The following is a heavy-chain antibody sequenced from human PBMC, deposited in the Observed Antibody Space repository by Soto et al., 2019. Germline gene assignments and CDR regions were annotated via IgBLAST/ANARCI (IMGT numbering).Heavy chain of an antibody. D-gene: IGHD3-10*01. Sequence: APVKGSCKTSCYTFFSYAITWVRQAPGQGLEWMGWISPKDGKTNYAQRLQARVTMTTDTSTSTAYMELRSLTSDDTALYYCARGNFGIYDYWGQGALVTVSS. J-gene: IGHJ4*02. CDR3: ARGNFGIYDY. CDR2: ISPKDGKT. CDR1: CYTFFSYA. V-gene: IGHV1-18*01.